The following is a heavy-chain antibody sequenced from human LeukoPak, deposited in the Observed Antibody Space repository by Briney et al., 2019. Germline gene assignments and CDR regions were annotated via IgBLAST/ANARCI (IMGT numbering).Heavy chain of an antibody. J-gene: IGHJ3*02. D-gene: IGHD1-26*01. CDR3: ARGGSYLSAFDI. Sequence: GGSLRLSCAASGFTFSNAWMSWVRQAPGKGLEWVGRIKSKTDGGTTDYAAPVKGRFTISRDDSKNTLYLQMNSLRAEDTAVYYCARGGSYLSAFDIWGQGTMVTVSS. CDR1: GFTFSNAW. CDR2: IKSKTDGGTT. V-gene: IGHV3-15*01.